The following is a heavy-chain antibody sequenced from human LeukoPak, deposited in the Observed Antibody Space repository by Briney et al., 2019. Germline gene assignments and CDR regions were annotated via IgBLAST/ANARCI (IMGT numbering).Heavy chain of an antibody. CDR3: ARFGVDYDMDV. V-gene: IGHV4-59*11. Sequence: SETLSLTCTASGGSISGHYWTWIRQPPGKGLEWIGQIHYSGRPDYNPSLKSRVTISVDTSKNQLSLKVTSVTGADTAVYYCARFGVDYDMDVWGQGTTVTVSS. CDR1: GGSISGHY. J-gene: IGHJ6*02. D-gene: IGHD3-16*01. CDR2: IHYSGRP.